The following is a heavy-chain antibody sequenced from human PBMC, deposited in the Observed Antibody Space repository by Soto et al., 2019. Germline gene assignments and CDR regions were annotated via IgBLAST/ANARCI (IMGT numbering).Heavy chain of an antibody. D-gene: IGHD3-16*01. CDR2: IIPIFGTA. CDR3: SIKTGGEPHYYYGMDV. J-gene: IGHJ6*02. Sequence: QVQLVQSGAEVKKPGSSVKVSCKASGGTFSSYAISWVRQAPGQGLEWMGGIIPIFGTANYAQKFQGRVRIAADESTSTDYMELSRLRSEATAGYYCSIKTGGEPHYYYGMDVWGQGTTGTVSS. V-gene: IGHV1-69*01. CDR1: GGTFSSYA.